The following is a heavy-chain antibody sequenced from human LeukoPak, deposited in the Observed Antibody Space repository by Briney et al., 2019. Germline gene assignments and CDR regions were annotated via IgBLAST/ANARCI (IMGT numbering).Heavy chain of an antibody. V-gene: IGHV1-18*01. CDR2: ISAYNGNT. Sequence: ASVKVSCKASGYTFTSYDINWVRQAPGQGLGWMGWISAYNGNTNYAQKLQGRVTMTTDTSTSTAYMELSSLRSEDTAVYYCARVGGNMVRGEHLDYWGQGTLVTVSS. CDR1: GYTFTSYD. CDR3: ARVGGNMVRGEHLDY. J-gene: IGHJ4*02. D-gene: IGHD3-10*01.